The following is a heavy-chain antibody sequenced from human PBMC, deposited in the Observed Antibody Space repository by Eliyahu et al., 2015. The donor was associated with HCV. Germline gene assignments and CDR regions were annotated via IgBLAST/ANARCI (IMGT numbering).Heavy chain of an antibody. CDR2: ISGSGGST. D-gene: IGHD3-10*01. CDR1: GFTFSSXA. V-gene: IGHV3-23*01. Sequence: EVQLLESGGGLVQPGGSLRLSCAASGFTFSSXAMSWVRQAPGKGLXWVSAISGSGGSTYYADSVKGRFTISRDNSKNTLYLQMNSLRAEDTAVYYCAKDRKGGSGSYFTVFGYWGQGTLVTVSS. CDR3: AKDRKGGSGSYFTVFGY. J-gene: IGHJ4*02.